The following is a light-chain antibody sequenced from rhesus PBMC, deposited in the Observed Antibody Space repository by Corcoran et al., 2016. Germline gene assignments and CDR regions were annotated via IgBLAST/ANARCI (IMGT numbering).Light chain of an antibody. CDR2: AAS. CDR1: QGISNW. Sequence: DIQMTQSPSSLSASVGDRVTITCQASQGISNWLAWYQQKLGKAPKLLIYAASNLQSGVPSRFSGNGSGTEFTLTISSLQPEDFATYYCQQHNSNPYSFGQGTKVEIK. J-gene: IGKJ2*01. V-gene: IGKV1-33*02. CDR3: QQHNSNPYS.